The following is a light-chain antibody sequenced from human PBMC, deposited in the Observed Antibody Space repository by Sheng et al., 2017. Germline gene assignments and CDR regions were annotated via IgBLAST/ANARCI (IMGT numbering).Light chain of an antibody. CDR2: KAY. J-gene: IGKJ1*01. Sequence: DIQMTQSPSTLSTSVGDRVTITCRASQSISSSLAWYQQKPGKAPKLLIYKAYSLEGGVPSRFSGSGSGTEFTLSISSLQPDDFATYYCQQYKSYSPTFGQGTKVEIK. CDR3: QQYKSYSPT. CDR1: QSISSS. V-gene: IGKV1-5*03.